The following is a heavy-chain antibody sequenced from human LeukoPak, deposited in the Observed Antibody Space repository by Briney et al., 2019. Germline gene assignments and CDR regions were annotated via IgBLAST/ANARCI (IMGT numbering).Heavy chain of an antibody. D-gene: IGHD3-16*02. CDR2: ISGSGGST. CDR3: AKDGVILAPGIYWYMDV. CDR1: GFTISSYA. J-gene: IGHJ6*03. Sequence: GGSLRLSCAASGFTISSYAMSWVRQAPGKGLEWVSAISGSGGSTYYADSVKGRFTISRDNSKNTLYLEMNSLRAEDTAVFCAKDGVILAPGIYWYMDVWGRGTTVTVSS. V-gene: IGHV3-23*01.